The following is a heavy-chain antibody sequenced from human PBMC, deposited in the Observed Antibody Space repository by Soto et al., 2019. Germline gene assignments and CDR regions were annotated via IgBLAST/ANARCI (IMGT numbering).Heavy chain of an antibody. CDR2: IKQDGSEK. CDR3: ARDLGMTTENNSYYYYGMDV. J-gene: IGHJ6*02. CDR1: GFPFCSYW. Sequence: GGYLRLSCAASGFPFCSYWMYCVSQAPGKGLERVANIKQDGSEKYYVDSVKGRSTISRDNAKNSLYLQMNSLRAEDTAVYYCARDLGMTTENNSYYYYGMDVWGQGTTVTVS. D-gene: IGHD4-4*01. V-gene: IGHV3-7*05.